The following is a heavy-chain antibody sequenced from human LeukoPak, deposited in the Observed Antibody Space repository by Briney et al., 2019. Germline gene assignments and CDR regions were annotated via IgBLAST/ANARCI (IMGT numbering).Heavy chain of an antibody. Sequence: GGSLRLSCAASGFTFTNYAMSWVRQAPGKGLEWVSAISDSGGSTYYADSVKGRFTISRDNSKNTLYPQMNSLRAEDTAVYYCAKGRWLDCWGQGTLVTVSS. CDR2: ISDSGGST. D-gene: IGHD4-23*01. J-gene: IGHJ4*02. V-gene: IGHV3-23*01. CDR3: AKGRWLDC. CDR1: GFTFTNYA.